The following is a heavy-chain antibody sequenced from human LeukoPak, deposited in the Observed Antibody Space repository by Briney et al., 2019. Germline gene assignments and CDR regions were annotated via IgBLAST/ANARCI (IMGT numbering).Heavy chain of an antibody. CDR2: INYSGRT. D-gene: IGHD1-26*01. Sequence: SETLSLTCSVSGGSNSGYHWSWIRQPPGKELEWIGYINYSGRTDYNPSLKSRVTISVDTSKNQFSLKLSSVTAADTAVYYCARTRATGATYFDYWGQGTLVTVSS. CDR3: ARTRATGATYFDY. CDR1: GGSNSGYH. J-gene: IGHJ4*02. V-gene: IGHV4-59*08.